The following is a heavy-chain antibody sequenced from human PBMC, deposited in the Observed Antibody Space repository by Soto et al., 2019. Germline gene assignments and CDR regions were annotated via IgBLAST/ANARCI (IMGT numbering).Heavy chain of an antibody. D-gene: IGHD1-26*01. V-gene: IGHV1-18*04. CDR2: TNAYSGES. CDR3: TSAARQSCGRLRCSHYHY. Sequence: VQLVQSGSEMREPGASVRISCKASGYTFNTYFISGVSWVRQAPGQGLEWVGWTNAYSGESNNPEKFQGRITLTADKSTNTVYLGLSRLGPDDSAVYFCTSAARQSCGRLRCSHYHYWGQGTLVTVSS. J-gene: IGHJ4*02. CDR1: GYTFNTYF.